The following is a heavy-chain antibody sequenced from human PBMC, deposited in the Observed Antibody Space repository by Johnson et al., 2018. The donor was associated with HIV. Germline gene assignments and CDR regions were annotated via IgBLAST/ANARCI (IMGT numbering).Heavy chain of an antibody. CDR2: ISYDGSNK. V-gene: IGHV3-30*14. CDR3: ARGSSYYYDSSGSDAFDV. J-gene: IGHJ3*01. D-gene: IGHD3-22*01. Sequence: QVQLVESGGGVVQPGRSLRLSCAASGFTFSSYAMHWVRQAPAKGLEWVAIISYDGSNKYYADSVKGRFTISRDNSKNTLYLQMNSLRAGDTAVYYCARGSSYYYDSSGSDAFDVWGQGTVVTVSS. CDR1: GFTFSSYA.